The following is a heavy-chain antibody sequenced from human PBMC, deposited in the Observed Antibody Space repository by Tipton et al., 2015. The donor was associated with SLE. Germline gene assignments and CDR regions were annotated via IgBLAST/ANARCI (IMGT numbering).Heavy chain of an antibody. CDR1: GGSINSSNW. Sequence: TLSLTCVVSGGSINSSNWWSWVRQPPGKGLEWIGEIYHSGNTNYNPSLKSRVTISVDKSKNQLSLKLSSVTAADTAVYYCASPITLVRGVTKDYWGQGTLVTVSS. V-gene: IGHV4-4*02. J-gene: IGHJ4*02. CDR3: ASPITLVRGVTKDY. D-gene: IGHD3-10*01. CDR2: IYHSGNT.